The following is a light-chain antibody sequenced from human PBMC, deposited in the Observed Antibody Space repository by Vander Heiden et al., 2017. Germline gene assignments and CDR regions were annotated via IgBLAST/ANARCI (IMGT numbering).Light chain of an antibody. CDR2: AAS. J-gene: IGKJ2*01. Sequence: EILLTQSPATLSVSPGEGATFSCRASQSVSSNLVWYQQKPGQAPRLLIYAASTRATGVPARFSGTGSGTEFTLTISSLQSEDIAIYYCQQYNNWPPRYTFGQRTKLEIK. CDR3: QQYNNWPPRYT. V-gene: IGKV3-15*01. CDR1: QSVSSN.